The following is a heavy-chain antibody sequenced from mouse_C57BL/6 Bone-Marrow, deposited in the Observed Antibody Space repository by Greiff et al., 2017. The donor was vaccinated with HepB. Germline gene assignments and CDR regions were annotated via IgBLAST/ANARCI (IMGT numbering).Heavy chain of an antibody. Sequence: VHLVESGGGLVQSGRSLRLSCATSGFTFSDFYMEWVRQAPGKGLEWIAASRNKANDYTTEYSASVKGRFIVSRDTSQSILYLQMNALRAEDTAIYYCARENYYGSSYDWYFDVWGTGTTVTVSS. CDR1: GFTFSDFY. CDR2: SRNKANDYTT. V-gene: IGHV7-1*01. J-gene: IGHJ1*03. CDR3: ARENYYGSSYDWYFDV. D-gene: IGHD1-1*01.